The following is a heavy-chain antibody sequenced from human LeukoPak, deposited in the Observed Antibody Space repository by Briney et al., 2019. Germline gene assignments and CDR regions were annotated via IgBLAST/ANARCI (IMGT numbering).Heavy chain of an antibody. V-gene: IGHV3-74*01. CDR3: ANAATGTSYFDY. CDR1: GFTFSSYW. Sequence: GGSLRLSCAASGFTFSSYWMHWVRQAPGKGLVWVSRINSDGSSTSYADSVKGRFTISRDNAKNTLYLQMNSLRAEDTAVYYCANAATGTSYFDYWGQGTLVAVSS. J-gene: IGHJ4*02. CDR2: INSDGSST. D-gene: IGHD1-1*01.